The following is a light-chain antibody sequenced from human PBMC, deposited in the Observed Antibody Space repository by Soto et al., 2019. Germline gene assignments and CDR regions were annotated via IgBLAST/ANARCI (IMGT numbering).Light chain of an antibody. CDR2: IAS. J-gene: IGKJ1*01. V-gene: IGKV3-20*01. CDR3: QQYGSSPWK. CDR1: QSVSSSY. Sequence: EIVLTQSPGTLSLSPGEGATLSCRASQSVSSSYLAWYQQKPGQAPRLLIYIASTRAPGIPDRFSGSGSGTDFTLTISGLEPEDFAVYYCQQYGSSPWKCGQGTKVEIK.